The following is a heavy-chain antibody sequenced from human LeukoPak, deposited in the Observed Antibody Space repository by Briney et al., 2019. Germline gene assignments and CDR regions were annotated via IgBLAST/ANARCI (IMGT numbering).Heavy chain of an antibody. D-gene: IGHD3-16*02. J-gene: IGHJ4*02. V-gene: IGHV1-24*01. Sequence: ASVKVSCKVSGYTLTELSMHWVRQAPGKGLEWMGGFDPEDGETIYAQKFQGRVTMTEDTSTDTAYMELSSLRSEDTAVYYCATAGGMGRLGELSLYFDYWGQGTLVTVSS. CDR2: FDPEDGET. CDR1: GYTLTELS. CDR3: ATAGGMGRLGELSLYFDY.